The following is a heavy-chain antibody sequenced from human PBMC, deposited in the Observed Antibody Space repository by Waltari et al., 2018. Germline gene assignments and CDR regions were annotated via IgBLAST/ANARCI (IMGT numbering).Heavy chain of an antibody. CDR3: ARVRYSFGFPFDY. V-gene: IGHV4-59*11. Sequence: QVRLQESGPGLVRPSETLSLPCTVSGGPISSHYWSWIRQPPGKGLEWIGYIYSSGSTNLNPSLKSRVNISLDTSKNQFSLRLTSVTPADTAVYYCARVRYSFGFPFDYWGQGTLVTVSS. J-gene: IGHJ4*02. CDR1: GGPISSHY. D-gene: IGHD5-18*01. CDR2: IYSSGST.